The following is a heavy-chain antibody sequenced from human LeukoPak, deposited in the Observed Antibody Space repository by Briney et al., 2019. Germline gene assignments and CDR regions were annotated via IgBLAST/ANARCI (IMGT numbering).Heavy chain of an antibody. CDR3: ATFTYYYDSSGYYSYYFDY. V-gene: IGHV1-46*01. D-gene: IGHD3-22*01. J-gene: IGHJ4*02. CDR1: GYTFTSYY. Sequence: ASVKVSCKASGYTFTSYYMHWVRQAPGQGLEWMGIINPSGGSTSYAQKFEGRDTMTRDMSTSTVYMELSSLRSDDTAVYYCATFTYYYDSSGYYSYYFDYWGQGTLVTVSS. CDR2: INPSGGST.